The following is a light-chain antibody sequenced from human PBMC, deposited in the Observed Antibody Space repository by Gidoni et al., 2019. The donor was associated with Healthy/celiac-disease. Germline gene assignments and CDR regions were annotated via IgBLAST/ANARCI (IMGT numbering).Light chain of an antibody. CDR1: SSDVGGYNY. CDR2: DVS. V-gene: IGLV2-14*03. J-gene: IGLJ2*01. CDR3: SSYTSSSTVV. Sequence: QSALTQPASVSGSPGQPITIPCTGTSSDVGGYNYVSWYQQHPGKAPKLMNYDVSNRPSGVSNRFSGSKSGNTASLTISGLQAEDEADYYCSSYTSSSTVVFGGGTKLTVL.